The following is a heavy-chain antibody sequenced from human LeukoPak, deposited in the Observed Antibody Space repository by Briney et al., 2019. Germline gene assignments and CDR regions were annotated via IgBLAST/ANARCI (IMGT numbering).Heavy chain of an antibody. V-gene: IGHV3-74*01. CDR2: IKEDGTYT. CDR3: ARDFDMGITPGDDFDF. D-gene: IGHD3-9*01. J-gene: IGHJ4*02. CDR1: GFSFSKYW. Sequence: PGWSLRLSCAASGFSFSKYWMHWVRQTPGEGLVWVARIKEDGTYTSCADSVKGRFTISRDNARNTVFLQMNSLRAEDTAVYYCARDFDMGITPGDDFDFWGQGTLVTVSS.